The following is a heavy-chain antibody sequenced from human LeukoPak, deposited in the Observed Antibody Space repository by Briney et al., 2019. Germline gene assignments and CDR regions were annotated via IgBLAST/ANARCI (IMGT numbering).Heavy chain of an antibody. CDR3: TRDLPVPSLVRGIIIYGLIDY. Sequence: GGSLRLSCEASGFTFSSISMNWVSQAPGKGLEWVSSISPDGETTYHADSVKGRFTTSRANAKSSLYLQMNSLRAEDTALYYCTRDLPVPSLVRGIIIYGLIDYWGQGTLVTVSS. J-gene: IGHJ4*02. V-gene: IGHV3-21*06. CDR1: GFTFSSIS. D-gene: IGHD3-10*01. CDR2: ISPDGETT.